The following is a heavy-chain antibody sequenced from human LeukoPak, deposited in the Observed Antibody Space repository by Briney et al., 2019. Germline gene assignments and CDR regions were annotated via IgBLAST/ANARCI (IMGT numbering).Heavy chain of an antibody. CDR3: ASEQGLGIEYCSGGSCYQKGPLNH. CDR2: IYTSGST. CDR1: GGSISSYY. D-gene: IGHD2-15*01. Sequence: SETLSLTCTVSGGSISSYYWSWIRQPAGKGLEWIGRIYTSGSTSYNPSLKSRVTMSVDTSKNQFSLKLSSVTAADTAVCYCASEQGLGIEYCSGGSCYQKGPLNHWGQGTLVTVSS. J-gene: IGHJ5*02. V-gene: IGHV4-4*07.